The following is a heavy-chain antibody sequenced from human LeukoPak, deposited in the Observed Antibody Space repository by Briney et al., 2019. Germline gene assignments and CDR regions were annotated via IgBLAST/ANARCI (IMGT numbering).Heavy chain of an antibody. CDR1: GFTFSSYG. D-gene: IGHD3-22*01. Sequence: GGSLRLSCAASGFTFSSYGMHWVRQAPGKGLEWVAVISYDGSNKYYADSVKGRFTISRDNSKNTLYLQMNSLRAEDTAVYYCAKVVSGYSLDAFDIWGQGTMVTVSS. J-gene: IGHJ3*02. CDR2: ISYDGSNK. V-gene: IGHV3-30*18. CDR3: AKVVSGYSLDAFDI.